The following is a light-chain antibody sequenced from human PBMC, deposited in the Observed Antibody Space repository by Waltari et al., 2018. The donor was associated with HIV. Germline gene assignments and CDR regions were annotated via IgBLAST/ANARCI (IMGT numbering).Light chain of an antibody. CDR1: QSVSSN. CDR2: GAS. V-gene: IGKV3-15*01. Sequence: EIVMTQSPATLSVSPGDRATLSCRASQSVSSNLAWYQQKPGQTPRLLIFGASTRATGIPARFSGSGSGTEFTLTISSLQSEDFAVYYCQQYNKWPVTFGQGTKVEIK. J-gene: IGKJ1*01. CDR3: QQYNKWPVT.